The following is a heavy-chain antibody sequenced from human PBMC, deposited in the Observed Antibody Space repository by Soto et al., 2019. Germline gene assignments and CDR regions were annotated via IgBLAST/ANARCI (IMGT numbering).Heavy chain of an antibody. CDR3: VRDRYSSWGWFDP. D-gene: IGHD3-22*01. J-gene: IGHJ5*02. CDR1: GDSVSSYSAA. CDR2: TYYRSRFFS. Sequence: QTLSLTCALSGDSVSSYSAAWNWIRQSPSGGLEWLGRTYYRSRFFSDYAESVKSRIIINPNTSKNKFSLQLKSVTPEDTAVYYCVRDRYSSWGWFDPWGQGTPVTVSS. V-gene: IGHV6-1*01.